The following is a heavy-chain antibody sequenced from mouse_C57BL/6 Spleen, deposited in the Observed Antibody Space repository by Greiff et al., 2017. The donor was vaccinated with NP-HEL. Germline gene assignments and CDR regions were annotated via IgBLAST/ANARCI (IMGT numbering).Heavy chain of an antibody. Sequence: VQLQQPGAELVKPGASVKMSCKASGYTFTSYWITWVKQRPGQGLEWIGDIYPGSGSTNYNEKFKSKATLTVDTSSSTAYMQLSSLTSEDSAVYYWARWDYGSSSAWFAYWGQGTLVTVSA. CDR3: ARWDYGSSSAWFAY. CDR2: IYPGSGST. D-gene: IGHD1-1*01. J-gene: IGHJ3*01. CDR1: GYTFTSYW. V-gene: IGHV1-55*01.